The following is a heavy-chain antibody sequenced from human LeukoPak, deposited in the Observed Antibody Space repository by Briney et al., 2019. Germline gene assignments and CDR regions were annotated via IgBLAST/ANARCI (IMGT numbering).Heavy chain of an antibody. CDR2: ISSSSSYI. CDR3: AREEEYYGSGSYYNPFDY. J-gene: IGHJ4*02. V-gene: IGHV3-21*01. Sequence: GGSLRLSCAASGFTFSSYSMNWVRQAPGKGLEWVSSISSSSSYIYYADSVKGRFTISRDNAKKSLYLQMNSLRAEDTAVYYCAREEEYYGSGSYYNPFDYWGQGTLVTVSS. CDR1: GFTFSSYS. D-gene: IGHD3-10*01.